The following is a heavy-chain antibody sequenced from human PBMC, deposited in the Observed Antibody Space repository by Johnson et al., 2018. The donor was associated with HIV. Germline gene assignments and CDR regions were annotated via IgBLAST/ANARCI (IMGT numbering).Heavy chain of an antibody. V-gene: IGHV3-30*14. D-gene: IGHD4-17*01. CDR2: ISYDGSNK. Sequence: QVQLVESGGGVVQPGRSLRLSCAASGFTFSNYAMHWVRQAPGKGLEWLSVISYDGSNKYYADSVKGRFTISRDNAKNSLYLQMNSLRAEDTAVYYCATLGGTVTTRAIAQPHDAFDIWGQGTMVTVSS. J-gene: IGHJ3*02. CDR1: GFTFSNYA. CDR3: ATLGGTVTTRAIAQPHDAFDI.